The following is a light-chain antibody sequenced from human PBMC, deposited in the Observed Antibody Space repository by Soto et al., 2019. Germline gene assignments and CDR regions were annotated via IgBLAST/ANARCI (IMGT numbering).Light chain of an antibody. CDR1: QGIGSW. CDR2: AAS. J-gene: IGKJ4*01. V-gene: IGKV1-12*01. Sequence: DIQMTQSPSSVSASVGGRVTISCRASQGIGSWLAWYQQKPGKAPNLLIYAASTLQSGVPSRFSGSGSGTDFALTISSLQPEDFATYYCQQASTFPPTFGGGTKVDIK. CDR3: QQASTFPPT.